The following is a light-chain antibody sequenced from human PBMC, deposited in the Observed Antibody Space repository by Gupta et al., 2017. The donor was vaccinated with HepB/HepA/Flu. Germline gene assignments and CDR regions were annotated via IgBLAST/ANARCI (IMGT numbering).Light chain of an antibody. V-gene: IGKV1-39*01. Sequence: DIQMTQSPSSLSASVGDRVTITCRASQSISSSLNWYQQRPGKAPKLLIYDATTLQSGVPSRFSGSGSGTDFSLSIVSLQPEDFVTYYCQQNYRTPTTFGQGTRVEVK. CDR1: QSISSS. CDR3: QQNYRTPTT. J-gene: IGKJ1*01. CDR2: DAT.